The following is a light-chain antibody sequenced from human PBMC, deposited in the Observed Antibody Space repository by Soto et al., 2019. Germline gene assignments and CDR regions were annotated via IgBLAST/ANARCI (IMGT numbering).Light chain of an antibody. CDR2: GNS. J-gene: IGLJ3*02. V-gene: IGLV1-40*01. Sequence: QYVLTQPPSVSGAPGQRVTISCTGSSSSIGAGYDVHWYQQLPGTAPKLLIYGNSNRPSGVPDRFSGSKSGTSASLAITGLQAEDEADYYCQSYDSSLSALFGGGPKLTVL. CDR1: SSSIGAGYD. CDR3: QSYDSSLSAL.